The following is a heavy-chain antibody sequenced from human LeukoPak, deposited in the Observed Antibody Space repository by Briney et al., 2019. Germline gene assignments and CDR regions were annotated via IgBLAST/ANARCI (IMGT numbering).Heavy chain of an antibody. D-gene: IGHD3-10*01. Sequence: GRPLRLSCTASGITFDDYSVSWVRQAPGKGLEWVGFIRPTSHGSTTDFAASVKGRFSISTDDSKTVAYLQMNSLETEDTAVYYCSSRRFGDFVAGYYWGQGTLVTVSS. CDR3: SSRRFGDFVAGYY. CDR2: IRPTSHGSTT. J-gene: IGHJ4*02. V-gene: IGHV3-49*04. CDR1: GITFDDYS.